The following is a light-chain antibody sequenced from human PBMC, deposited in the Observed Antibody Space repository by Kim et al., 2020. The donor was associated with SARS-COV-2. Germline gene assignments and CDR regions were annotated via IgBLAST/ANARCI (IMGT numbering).Light chain of an antibody. V-gene: IGLV3-9*01. CDR2: RDS. CDR1: NIGSKN. J-gene: IGLJ3*02. Sequence: SYELTQPLSVSVSLGQTARITCGGNNIGSKNVHWYQQKPGQAPVLVIYRDSNRPSGIPERFSGSNSGNTATLTISRAQARDEADYYCQVWDSSNWVFGGGTQLTVL. CDR3: QVWDSSNWV.